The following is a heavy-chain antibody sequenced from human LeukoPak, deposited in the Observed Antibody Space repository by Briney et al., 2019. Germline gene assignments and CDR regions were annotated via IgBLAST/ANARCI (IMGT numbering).Heavy chain of an antibody. D-gene: IGHD5-12*01. V-gene: IGHV1-18*04. Sequence: ASVKVSCKASVYTFTTYTISWVRQAPGQGVERVGWISVYNCNTNTALNFQGTVTMTADRSTSTAYMELSSLRAGDTAVYYCARWDRVDIAATNDDYWGQGTLVTVSS. CDR3: ARWDRVDIAATNDDY. CDR2: ISVYNCNT. J-gene: IGHJ4*02. CDR1: VYTFTTYT.